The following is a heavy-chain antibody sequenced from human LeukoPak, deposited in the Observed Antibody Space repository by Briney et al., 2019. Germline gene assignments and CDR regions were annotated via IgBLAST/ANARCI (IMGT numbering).Heavy chain of an antibody. CDR1: GFSFNTYA. CDR3: ARALDY. CDR2: ISNTGGST. Sequence: GGSLRLSCAASGFSFNTYAMSWVRQAPGKGLEWVSAISNTGGSTYYADSVKGRFTISRDNSKNTLYLQMNSLRAEDTAVYYCARALDYWGQGTLVTVSS. J-gene: IGHJ4*02. V-gene: IGHV3-23*01.